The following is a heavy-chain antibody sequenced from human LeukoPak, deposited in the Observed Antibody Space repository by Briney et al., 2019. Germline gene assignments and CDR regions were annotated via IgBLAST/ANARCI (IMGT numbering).Heavy chain of an antibody. CDR1: GFTFDDYT. CDR2: ISWDGGST. V-gene: IGHV3-43*01. D-gene: IGHD3-10*02. Sequence: GGSLGLSCAASGFTFDDYTMHWVRQAPGKGLEWVSLISWDGGSTYYADSVKGRFTISRDNAKNSLYLQMNSLRAEDTAVYYCAELGITMIGGVWGEGTTVTISS. J-gene: IGHJ6*04. CDR3: AELGITMIGGV.